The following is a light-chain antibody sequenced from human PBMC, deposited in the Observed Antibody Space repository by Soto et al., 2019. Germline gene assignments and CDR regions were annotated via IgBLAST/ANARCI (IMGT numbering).Light chain of an antibody. CDR3: AAWDDSLNGLWV. CDR1: SSNIGSNT. J-gene: IGLJ3*02. CDR2: SNN. Sequence: QSVLTQPPSASGTPGQRVTISCSGSSSNIGSNTVNWYQQLPGTAPKLLIYSNNQRPSGVPDRFSGSKSGTSASLAISGLQSEDEADNYCAAWDDSLNGLWVFGGGTKVTVL. V-gene: IGLV1-44*01.